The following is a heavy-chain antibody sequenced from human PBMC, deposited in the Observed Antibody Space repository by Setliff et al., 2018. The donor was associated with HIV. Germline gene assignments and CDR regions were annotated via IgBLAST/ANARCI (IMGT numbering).Heavy chain of an antibody. Sequence: SETLSLTCTVSGGFISSGSYYWSWIRQPAGKGLEWIGRIHTSGSTNYNPSLKSRVTISVDTSQNQFSLNMSFVTAADTAIYYCARDWGYIAATPDYGGQGTRVTVSS. CDR3: ARDWGYIAATPDY. V-gene: IGHV4-61*02. J-gene: IGHJ4*02. D-gene: IGHD5-12*01. CDR2: IHTSGST. CDR1: GGFISSGSYY.